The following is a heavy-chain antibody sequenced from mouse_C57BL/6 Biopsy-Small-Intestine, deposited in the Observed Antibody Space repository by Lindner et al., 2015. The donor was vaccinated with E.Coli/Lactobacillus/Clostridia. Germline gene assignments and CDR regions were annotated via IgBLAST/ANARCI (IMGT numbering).Heavy chain of an antibody. D-gene: IGHD1-1*01. CDR1: GYTFTGYH. Sequence: SVKVSCKASGYTFTGYHMHWVRQAPGQGLEWMGRINPNSDGTNYAQKFQGRVTMTRDTSISTAYLELSSLRSDDTAVYYCARESRRYYSSSWYYYYYGMDVWGQGTTVTVSS. CDR2: INPNSDGT. V-gene: IGHV1-18*01. CDR3: ARESRRYYSSSWYYYYYGMDV. J-gene: IGHJ1*01.